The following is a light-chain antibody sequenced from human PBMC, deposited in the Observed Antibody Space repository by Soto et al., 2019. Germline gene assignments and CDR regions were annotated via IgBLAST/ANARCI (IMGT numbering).Light chain of an antibody. CDR3: AAWDGSLNGLYV. V-gene: IGLV1-44*01. J-gene: IGLJ1*01. CDR2: SNY. Sequence: QSVLTQAPSASGTPGQRVTISCSGSSSNVGSLSVDWYQHLPGTAPKLLIHSNYQRPSGVPDRSSGSKSGTSASLAINGLQSEDEPDYYCAAWDGSLNGLYVFGTGTKLTVL. CDR1: SSNVGSLS.